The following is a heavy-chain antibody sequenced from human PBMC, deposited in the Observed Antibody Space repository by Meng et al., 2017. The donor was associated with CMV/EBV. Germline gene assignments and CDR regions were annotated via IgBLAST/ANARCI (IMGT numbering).Heavy chain of an antibody. CDR2: ISSKEDAT. D-gene: IGHD6-19*01. CDR1: RCTFVAYF. V-gene: IGHV1-2*02. CDR3: VTSSGWSLFDY. J-gene: IGHJ4*02. Sequence: VLRVQSWVETKKPGDPVTTTCTSSRCTFVAYFIHWVLQAHQQWLEGMAGISSKEDATNYERKFRGRVSRTRDTSLNTSHMRLSRLMSVDTAVYYCVTSSGWSLFDYWGQGTLVTVSS.